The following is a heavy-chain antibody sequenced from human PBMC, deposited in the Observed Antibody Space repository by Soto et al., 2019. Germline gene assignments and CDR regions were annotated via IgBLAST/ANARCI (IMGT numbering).Heavy chain of an antibody. CDR3: ARNPDYYYYYMDV. V-gene: IGHV4-39*01. Sequence: SETLSLTCTVSCGSISSSSYYWGWIRQPPGKGLEWIGSIYYSGSTYYNPSLKSRVTISVDTSKNQFSLKLSSVTAADTAVYYCARNPDYYYYYMDVWGKGTTVTVSS. CDR1: CGSISSSSYY. J-gene: IGHJ6*03. CDR2: IYYSGST.